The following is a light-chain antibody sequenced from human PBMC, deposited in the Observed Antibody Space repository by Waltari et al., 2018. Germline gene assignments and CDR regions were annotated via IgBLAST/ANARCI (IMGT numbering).Light chain of an antibody. J-gene: IGLJ3*02. V-gene: IGLV1-44*01. Sequence: QSELAQPPSASAAPGQRVTISCSGSSSNLGRNTVQWYQQFPGTAPKLLIYITNRRPSGVPDLFSGAKSGTAASLTISGLQSADEGDYYWAAWDDSLNGWLFGGGTKLTVL. CDR1: SSNLGRNT. CDR3: AAWDDSLNGWL. CDR2: ITN.